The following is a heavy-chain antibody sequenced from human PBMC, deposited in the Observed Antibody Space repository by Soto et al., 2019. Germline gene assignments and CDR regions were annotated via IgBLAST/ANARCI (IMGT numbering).Heavy chain of an antibody. CDR1: GYTFTSYG. CDR3: ARALVATHAFDI. CDR2: ISAYNGNT. V-gene: IGHV1-18*01. Sequence: ASVKVSCKASGYTFTSYGISWVRQAPGQGLEWMGWISAYNGNTKYAQKLQGRVTMTTDTSTSTAYMELSSLRSEDTAVYYCARALVATHAFDIWGQGTMVTVSS. D-gene: IGHD5-12*01. J-gene: IGHJ3*02.